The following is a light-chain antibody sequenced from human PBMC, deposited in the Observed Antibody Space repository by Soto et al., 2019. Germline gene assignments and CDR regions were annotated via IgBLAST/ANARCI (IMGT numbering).Light chain of an antibody. CDR3: CSYGGSYTWV. V-gene: IGLV2-11*01. CDR2: DVS. Sequence: QSALTQPRSVSGSPGQRVTISCTGTSSDVGGYNYVSWYQQHPGTAPKLMIYDVSKRPSGVPDRFSGSKSGNTASLTISGHQAEDEADYYCCSYGGSYTWVFGGGTKVTVL. J-gene: IGLJ3*02. CDR1: SSDVGGYNY.